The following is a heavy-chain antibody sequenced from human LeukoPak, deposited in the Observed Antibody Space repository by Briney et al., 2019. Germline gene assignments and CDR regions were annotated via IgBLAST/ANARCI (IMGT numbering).Heavy chain of an antibody. J-gene: IGHJ4*02. CDR1: GGSISSYY. V-gene: IGHV4-4*07. CDR3: ARGGPYDSSGSYIHALDY. Sequence: PSETLSLTCTVSGGSISSYYWSWIRQPAGKGLEWIGRIYTSGSTNYNPSLKSRVAMSVDTSKNQFSLKLSSVTAADTAVYYCARGGPYDSSGSYIHALDYWGQGTLVTVS. D-gene: IGHD3-22*01. CDR2: IYTSGST.